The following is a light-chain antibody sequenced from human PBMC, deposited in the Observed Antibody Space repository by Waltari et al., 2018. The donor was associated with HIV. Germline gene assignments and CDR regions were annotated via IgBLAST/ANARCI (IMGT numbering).Light chain of an antibody. CDR1: SSNIGRNT. CDR2: SNN. J-gene: IGLJ2*01. V-gene: IGLV1-44*01. Sequence: QSVLTQPPSASGTPGQRVTISCSGRSSNIGRNTVTWYQQLPGTAPKLLTYSNNQRPSGIPDRFSGSKSGTSASLAISGLQSEDEADYYCAAWDDSLRGVFGGGTKLTVL. CDR3: AAWDDSLRGV.